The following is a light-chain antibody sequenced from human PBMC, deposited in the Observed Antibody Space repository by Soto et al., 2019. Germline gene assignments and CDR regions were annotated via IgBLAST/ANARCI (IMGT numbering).Light chain of an antibody. CDR2: KAS. CDR1: QSVSIW. Sequence: DIQMTQSPSILSASVGDRVTITCRASQSVSIWLAWYQQKPGKAPKLLIYKASNLEGGVPSRFSGSGSGTEFILTISSLQPDDIATYYCKHYNGYSRAFGQGTKV. V-gene: IGKV1-5*03. J-gene: IGKJ1*01. CDR3: KHYNGYSRA.